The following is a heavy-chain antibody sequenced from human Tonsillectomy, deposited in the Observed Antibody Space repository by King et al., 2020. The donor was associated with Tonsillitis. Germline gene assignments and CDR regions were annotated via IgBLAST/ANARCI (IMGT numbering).Heavy chain of an antibody. CDR3: ARGGGYFNEPFDY. D-gene: IGHD5-12*01. CDR1: GYRFHSYW. V-gene: IGHV5-51*01. Sequence: QLVQSGAEVKKPGESLKISCKGSGYRFHSYWIAWVRRMPGKGLEWMGIIYPRDSDTTYSPSFQGQVTISVDKSINTAYLQWNSLKASDIAIYYCARGGGYFNEPFDYWGQGTVVTVSS. J-gene: IGHJ4*02. CDR2: IYPRDSDT.